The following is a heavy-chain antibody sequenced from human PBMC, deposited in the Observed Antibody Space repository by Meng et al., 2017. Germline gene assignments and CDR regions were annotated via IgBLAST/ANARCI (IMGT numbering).Heavy chain of an antibody. V-gene: IGHV3-30*01. CDR2: ISYDGSNK. CDR3: ARVSPPGWWELRVGDHFDY. CDR1: GFTFSSYA. D-gene: IGHD1-26*01. J-gene: IGHJ4*02. Sequence: GGSLRLSCAASGFTFSSYAMHWVRQAPGKGLEWVAVISYDGSNKYYADSVKGRFTISRDNSKNTLYLQMNSLRAEDTAVYYCARVSPPGWWELRVGDHFDYWGQGTLVTVSS.